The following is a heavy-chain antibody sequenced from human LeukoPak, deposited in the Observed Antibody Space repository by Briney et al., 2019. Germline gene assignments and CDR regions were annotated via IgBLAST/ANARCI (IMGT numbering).Heavy chain of an antibody. CDR1: GFTFSSYA. D-gene: IGHD6-13*01. CDR2: ISYDGSNK. V-gene: IGHV3-30-3*01. Sequence: GGSLRLSCAASGFTFSSYAMHWVRQAPGKGLEWVAVISYDGSNKYYADSVKGRFTISRDNSKNTLYLQMNSLRAENTAVYYCAKGGIAAVLRPWGQGTLVTVSS. CDR3: AKGGIAAVLRP. J-gene: IGHJ5*02.